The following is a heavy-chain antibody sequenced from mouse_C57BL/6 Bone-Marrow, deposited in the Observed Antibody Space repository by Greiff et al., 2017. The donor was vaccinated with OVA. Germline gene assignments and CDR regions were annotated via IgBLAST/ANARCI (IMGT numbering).Heavy chain of an antibody. V-gene: IGHV5-4*01. CDR3: ARERGVTTSYYAMDY. CDR1: GFTFSSYA. D-gene: IGHD2-5*01. CDR2: ISDGGSYT. Sequence: DVMLVESGGGLVKPGGSLKLSCAASGFTFSSYAMSWVRQTPEKRLEWVATISDGGSYTYYPDNVKGRFTISRDNAKNNLYLQMSHLKSEDTAMYYCARERGVTTSYYAMDYWGQGTSVTVSS. J-gene: IGHJ4*01.